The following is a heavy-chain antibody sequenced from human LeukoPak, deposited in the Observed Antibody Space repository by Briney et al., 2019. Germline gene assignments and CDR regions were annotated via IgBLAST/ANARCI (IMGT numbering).Heavy chain of an antibody. Sequence: ASVKVSCKASGYTFTSYNINWVRQATGQGPEWMGWMNSNSGDTGYAQKFQGRVTMTRNTAISTAYMELSSLRSEDTAVYYCARDWNSSGLDYWGQGTLVTVSS. J-gene: IGHJ4*02. CDR3: ARDWNSSGLDY. V-gene: IGHV1-8*01. CDR2: MNSNSGDT. CDR1: GYTFTSYN. D-gene: IGHD6-19*01.